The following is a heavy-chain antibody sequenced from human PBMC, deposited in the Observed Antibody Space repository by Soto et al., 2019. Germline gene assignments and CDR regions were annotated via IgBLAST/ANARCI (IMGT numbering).Heavy chain of an antibody. D-gene: IGHD3-22*01. Sequence: SVKVSCKAPGFTFTSSAVQWVRQARGQRLEWIGWIVVGSGNTNYAQKFQERVTITRDMSTSAAYMELSSLRSEDTAVYYGAADSDGDYYDRSGYPVTTGHARGSAFDIWGQGTMVTVSS. CDR2: IVVGSGNT. V-gene: IGHV1-58*01. CDR3: AADSDGDYYDRSGYPVTTGHARGSAFDI. CDR1: GFTFTSSA. J-gene: IGHJ3*02.